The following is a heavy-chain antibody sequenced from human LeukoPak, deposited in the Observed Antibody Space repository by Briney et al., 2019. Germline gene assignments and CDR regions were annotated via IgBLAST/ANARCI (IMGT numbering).Heavy chain of an antibody. D-gene: IGHD6-13*01. CDR1: GFTFSSYA. Sequence: GGSLRLSCAASGFTFSSYAMSWVRQAPGKGLEWVSAISGSGGSTYYADSVKGRFTVSRDNAKNSLYLQMNSLRAEDTAVYYCARDLLRGAAVAFDYWGQGTLVTVSS. J-gene: IGHJ4*02. V-gene: IGHV3-23*01. CDR2: ISGSGGST. CDR3: ARDLLRGAAVAFDY.